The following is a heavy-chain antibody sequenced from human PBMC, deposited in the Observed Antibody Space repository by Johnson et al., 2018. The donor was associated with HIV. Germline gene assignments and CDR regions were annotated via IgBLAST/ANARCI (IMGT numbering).Heavy chain of an antibody. J-gene: IGHJ3*02. V-gene: IGHV3-20*04. Sequence: VQLVESGGGVERPGGSLRLSCAASGFTFDEYDMSWVRQAPGKGLEWVAGISWNGGSAAYADSVKGRFTISRDNAKNSLYLQMNSLRAEDTAVYYCAKDDRELDAFDIWGQGTMVTVSS. CDR2: ISWNGGSA. D-gene: IGHD1-26*01. CDR3: AKDDRELDAFDI. CDR1: GFTFDEYD.